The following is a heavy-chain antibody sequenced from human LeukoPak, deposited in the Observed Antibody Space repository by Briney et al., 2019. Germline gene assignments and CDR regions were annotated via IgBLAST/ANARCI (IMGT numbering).Heavy chain of an antibody. Sequence: PGGSLRLSCAASGFTFSSYAMHWVRQAPGKGLEWVAVISYDGSDKYYADSVKGRFTISRDNSKNTLYLQMNSLRAEDTAVYYCATEIGATLDYWGQGTLVTVSS. CDR1: GFTFSSYA. V-gene: IGHV3-30-3*01. CDR3: ATEIGATLDY. D-gene: IGHD1-26*01. J-gene: IGHJ4*02. CDR2: ISYDGSDK.